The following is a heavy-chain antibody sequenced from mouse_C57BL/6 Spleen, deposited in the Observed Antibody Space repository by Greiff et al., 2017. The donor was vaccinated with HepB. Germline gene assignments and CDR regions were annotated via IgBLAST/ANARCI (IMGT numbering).Heavy chain of an antibody. CDR1: GYAFSSSW. D-gene: IGHD2-5*01. V-gene: IGHV1-82*01. J-gene: IGHJ3*01. Sequence: QVQLQQSGPELVKPGASVKISCKASGYAFSSSWMNWVKQRPGKGLEWIGRIYPGDGDTNYNGKFKGKATLTADKSSSTAYMQLSSLTSEDSAVYFCARGHSNPAWFAYWGQGTLVTVSA. CDR3: ARGHSNPAWFAY. CDR2: IYPGDGDT.